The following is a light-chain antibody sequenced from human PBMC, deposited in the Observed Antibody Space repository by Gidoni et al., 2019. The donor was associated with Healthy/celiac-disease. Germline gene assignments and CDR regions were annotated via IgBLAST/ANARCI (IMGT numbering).Light chain of an antibody. Sequence: EIVLTQSPATLSLSPGERATLSCRASQSVSSYLAWYQQKPGQAPRLLIYDASNRANGIPARFSGRGAGTDFTLTISRLEPEDFAVYCCQQRSNWPLTFGGGTKVEIK. J-gene: IGKJ4*01. CDR2: DAS. V-gene: IGKV3-11*01. CDR3: QQRSNWPLT. CDR1: QSVSSY.